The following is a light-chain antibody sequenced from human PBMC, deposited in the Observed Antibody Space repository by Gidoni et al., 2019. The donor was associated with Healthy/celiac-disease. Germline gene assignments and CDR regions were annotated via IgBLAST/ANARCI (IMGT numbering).Light chain of an antibody. V-gene: IGKV1-5*01. CDR2: DAS. Sequence: DIQMTQSPSTLSASVGDRVTITGRASQSISSWSAWYQQKPGKAPKLLIYDASSLESGVPSRFSGSGSGTEFTLTISSLQPDDFATYYCQQYNSYSRPTFXXXTKVEIK. CDR3: QQYNSYSRPT. CDR1: QSISSW. J-gene: IGKJ1*01.